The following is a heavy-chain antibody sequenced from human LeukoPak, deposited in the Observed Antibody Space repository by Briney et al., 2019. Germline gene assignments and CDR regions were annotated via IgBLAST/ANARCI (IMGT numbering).Heavy chain of an antibody. CDR2: IYRSGSA. J-gene: IGHJ5*02. CDR1: GYSISSGYQ. V-gene: IGHV4-38-2*02. Sequence: SETLSLTCAVSGYSISSGYQWAWIRQPPGKGLEWIGSIYRSGSAHYNPSLKSRVTISVDTSKNQFSLKLSSLTAADTAIYYCARDPRWLTPDCTSTSCYENYFDPWGQGILVTVSS. D-gene: IGHD2-2*01. CDR3: ARDPRWLTPDCTSTSCYENYFDP.